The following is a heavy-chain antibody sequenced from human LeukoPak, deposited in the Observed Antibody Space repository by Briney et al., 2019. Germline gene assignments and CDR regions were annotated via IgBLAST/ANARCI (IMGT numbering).Heavy chain of an antibody. V-gene: IGHV4-38-2*02. J-gene: IGHJ4*02. D-gene: IGHD3-10*01. CDR2: IYHSGNT. Sequence: SETLSLTCTVSGYSISSGYYWGWIRQPPGKGLEWIGSIYHSGNTYYNPSLKSRVTISVDTSKNQFSLKLSSVTAADTAVYYCARQAGIYGSGKFKPWGQGTLVTVSS. CDR3: ARQAGIYGSGKFKP. CDR1: GYSISSGYY.